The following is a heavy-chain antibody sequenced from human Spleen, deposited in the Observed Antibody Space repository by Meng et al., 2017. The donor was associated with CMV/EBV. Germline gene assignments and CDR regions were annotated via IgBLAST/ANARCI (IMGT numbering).Heavy chain of an antibody. Sequence: GGSLRLSCAASGFTVRNEYMSWVRQAPGKGLEWVSVIYSSGSSYYADSVKGRFTISRDDSKNTLYLQMNSLRIEDTAIYYCARGFSTIFLWRLWGQGSLVTVSS. CDR2: IYSSGSS. J-gene: IGHJ4*02. D-gene: IGHD3-9*01. CDR1: GFTVRNEY. CDR3: ARGFSTIFLWRL. V-gene: IGHV3-66*02.